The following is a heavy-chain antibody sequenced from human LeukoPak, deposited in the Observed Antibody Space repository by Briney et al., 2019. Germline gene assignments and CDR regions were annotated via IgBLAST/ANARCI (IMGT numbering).Heavy chain of an antibody. CDR1: GFTFSSYS. Sequence: GGSLRLSCAAPGFTFSSYSMNWVRQAPGKGLEWISSISSSSSYIYYADSVKGRFTISRDNAKNSLYLQMNSLRAEDTAVYYCAREVEDWRGGWQPFDYWGQGTLVTVSS. CDR3: AREVEDWRGGWQPFDY. J-gene: IGHJ4*02. CDR2: ISSSSSYI. V-gene: IGHV3-21*01. D-gene: IGHD2-15*01.